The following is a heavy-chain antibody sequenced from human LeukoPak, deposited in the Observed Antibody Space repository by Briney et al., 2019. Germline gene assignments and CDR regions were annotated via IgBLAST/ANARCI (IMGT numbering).Heavy chain of an antibody. CDR1: GFSFNTAW. D-gene: IGHD3-3*01. V-gene: IGHV3-15*01. CDR2: IKNKIKGGTT. J-gene: IGHJ4*02. Sequence: GGSLRLSCAASGFSFNTAWLTWVRQAPGKGLQWVGRIKNKIKGGTTDYAAPVKDRFTISRDDSKNTLYLQMNSLKIEDTAVYYCTPAASHDYYFDHWGQGTLVTVSS. CDR3: TPAASHDYYFDH.